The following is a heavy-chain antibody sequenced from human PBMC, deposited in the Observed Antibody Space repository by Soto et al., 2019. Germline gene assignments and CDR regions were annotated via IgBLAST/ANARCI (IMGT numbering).Heavy chain of an antibody. V-gene: IGHV3-30-3*01. D-gene: IGHD3-3*01. CDR2: ISYDGSNK. CDR3: ARPSDYDFWSGYYSYFDY. CDR1: GFTFSSYA. J-gene: IGHJ4*02. Sequence: GGSMRLSCAASGFTFSSYAMHWFRQAPGKGLEWVAVISYDGSNKYYADSVKGRFTISRDNSKNTLYLQMNSLRAEDTAVYYCARPSDYDFWSGYYSYFDYWGQGTLVTVSS.